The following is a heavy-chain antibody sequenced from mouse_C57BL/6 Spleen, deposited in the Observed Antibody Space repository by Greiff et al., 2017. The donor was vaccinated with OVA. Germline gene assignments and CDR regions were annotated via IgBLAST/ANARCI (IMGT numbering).Heavy chain of an antibody. V-gene: IGHV3-6*01. CDR1: GYSITSGYY. CDR3: ARGANCDL. Sequence: EVQLQESGPGLVKPSQSLSLTCSVTGYSITSGYYWNWIRQFPGNKLEWMGYISYDGSNNYNPSLKNRISITRDTSKNQFFLKLNSVTSEHPSTYYCARGANCDLWGQGTSVTVSS. J-gene: IGHJ4*01. D-gene: IGHD4-1*01. CDR2: ISYDGSN.